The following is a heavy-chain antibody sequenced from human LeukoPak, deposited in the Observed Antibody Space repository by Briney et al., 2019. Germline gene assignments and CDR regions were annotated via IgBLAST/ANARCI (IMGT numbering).Heavy chain of an antibody. J-gene: IGHJ3*02. Sequence: GGSLRLSCAASGFTFSSYAMSWVRQAPGKGLEWVSAISGSGCSTYFADSVKGRFTISRDNSKNTLYLQMNSLRAEDTAVYYCAKDLEGNYYENYDAFDIWGQGTMVTVSS. CDR2: ISGSGCST. D-gene: IGHD1-26*01. CDR3: AKDLEGNYYENYDAFDI. CDR1: GFTFSSYA. V-gene: IGHV3-23*01.